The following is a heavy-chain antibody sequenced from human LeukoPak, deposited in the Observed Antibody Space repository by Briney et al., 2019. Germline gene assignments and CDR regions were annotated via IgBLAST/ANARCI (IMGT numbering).Heavy chain of an antibody. D-gene: IGHD5-24*01. CDR1: GLIIKTSW. J-gene: IGHJ6*02. V-gene: IGHV3-74*01. CDR2: MNDDGGGI. Sequence: GGSLSPSFARPGLIIKTSWLHWVRQAQGKGLFWVSLMNDDGGGISYADSVKGRFTISRDHAKNSLYLQMNSLRAEDTAVYYCARGVGGWLQLETVHYYYGMDVWGQGTTVTVSS. CDR3: ARGVGGWLQLETVHYYYGMDV.